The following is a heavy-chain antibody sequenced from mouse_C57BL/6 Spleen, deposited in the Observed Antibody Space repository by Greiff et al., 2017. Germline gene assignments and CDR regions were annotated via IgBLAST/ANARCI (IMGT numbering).Heavy chain of an antibody. CDR1: GFTFSDAW. Sequence: DVMLVESGGGLVQPGGSMKLSCAASGFTFSDAWMAWVRQSPEKGLEWVAEISNKANNHVRYYAEAVKVRFTIAKDDSKSSVYRQMNSVRAEDTGIYDCTRPLWYWGQGTSVTVSS. V-gene: IGHV6-6*01. CDR2: ISNKANNHVR. D-gene: IGHD1-1*02. J-gene: IGHJ4*01. CDR3: TRPLWY.